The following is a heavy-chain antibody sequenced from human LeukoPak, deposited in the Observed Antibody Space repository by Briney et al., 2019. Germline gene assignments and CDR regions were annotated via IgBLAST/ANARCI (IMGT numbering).Heavy chain of an antibody. D-gene: IGHD3-3*01. Sequence: ASVKVSCKASGYTFTGYYMHWVRQAPGQELEWMGWINPNSGGTNYTQKFQGRVTMTRDTSISTAYMELSRLRSDDTAVYYCARGNDFDLTYNWFDPWGQGTLVTVSS. V-gene: IGHV1-2*02. J-gene: IGHJ5*02. CDR1: GYTFTGYY. CDR2: INPNSGGT. CDR3: ARGNDFDLTYNWFDP.